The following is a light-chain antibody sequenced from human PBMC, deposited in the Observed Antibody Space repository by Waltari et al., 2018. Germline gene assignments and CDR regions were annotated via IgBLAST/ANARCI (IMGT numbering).Light chain of an antibody. CDR2: GAS. CDR1: QSVSSN. Sequence: EIVMTQSPATLSVSPGERATLSCRASQSVSSNLAWYQQKPCQAPRLLIDGASTRATSIPARFRGSWSGTEFTLTISSLQSEDFAVYYCQQYNNFLPTFGQGTKVEIK. J-gene: IGKJ1*01. V-gene: IGKV3-15*01. CDR3: QQYNNFLPT.